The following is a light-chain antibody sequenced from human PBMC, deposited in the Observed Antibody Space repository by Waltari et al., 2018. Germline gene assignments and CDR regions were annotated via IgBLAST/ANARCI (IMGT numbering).Light chain of an antibody. CDR1: QSLSTF. V-gene: IGKV1-39*01. CDR3: QHSYSLPRT. Sequence: DIQLTQSPSSLSASVGDRVTITCRASQSLSTFLHWYQQKPGKAPKLLIYDASSLQSGFPSRFSGSGSGTDFTLTISSLQPEDFATYYCQHSYSLPRTFGQGTKVEIK. CDR2: DAS. J-gene: IGKJ1*01.